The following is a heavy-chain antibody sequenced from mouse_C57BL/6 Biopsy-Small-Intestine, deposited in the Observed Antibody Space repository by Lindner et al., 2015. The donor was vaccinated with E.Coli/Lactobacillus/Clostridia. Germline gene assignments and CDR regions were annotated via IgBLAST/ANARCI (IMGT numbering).Heavy chain of an antibody. Sequence: VQLQESGAELVRPGTSVKVSCKASGYAFTNYLIEWVKQRPGQGLEWIGVIYPGSGGTNYNEKFKGKATLTADKSSSTAYMQLSSLTSEDSAVYFCARSPFLGYWGQGTLVTVSA. CDR3: ARSPFLGY. V-gene: IGHV1-54*01. J-gene: IGHJ3*01. CDR1: GYAFTNYL. CDR2: IYPGSGGT.